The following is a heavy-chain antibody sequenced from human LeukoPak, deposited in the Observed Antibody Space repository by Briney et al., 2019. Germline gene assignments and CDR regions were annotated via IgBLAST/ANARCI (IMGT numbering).Heavy chain of an antibody. V-gene: IGHV1-18*01. CDR2: ISAYNGNT. CDR1: GYMFTNYG. CDR3: AREGVPGTGGGSLDY. D-gene: IGHD1-7*01. Sequence: ASVTVSCRASGYMFTNYGISWVRQAPGQGLEWMGWISAYNGNTNYAQKLQGRVTMTTDTSTSTAYMELSSLRSEDTAVYYCAREGVPGTGGGSLDYWGQGTLVTVSS. J-gene: IGHJ4*02.